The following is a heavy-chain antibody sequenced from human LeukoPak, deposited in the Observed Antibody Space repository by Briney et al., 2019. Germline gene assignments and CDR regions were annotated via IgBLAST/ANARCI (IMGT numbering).Heavy chain of an antibody. J-gene: IGHJ4*02. V-gene: IGHV3-43*02. CDR3: AKARWEPNFDY. CDR2: INENGDIA. CDR1: GFTFDDYA. D-gene: IGHD1-26*01. Sequence: GGSLRLSCATSGFTFDDYAMHWVRQGPGKSLEWVSLINENGDIAYYGDSVRGRFTVSRDNAKNSLYLQMNSLTTEDTALYYCAKARWEPNFDYWGQGTLVTVSS.